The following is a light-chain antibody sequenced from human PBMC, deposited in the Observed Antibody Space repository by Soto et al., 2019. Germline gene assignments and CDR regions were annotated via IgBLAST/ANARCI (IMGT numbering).Light chain of an antibody. CDR1: QSVNNY. V-gene: IGKV3-20*01. J-gene: IGKJ1*01. CDR3: QQYGSSAWT. CDR2: SAS. Sequence: IVMTQSPATLSVSPGERATLSCRASQSVNNYLAWYQQKPGQPPRLLIYSASSRATGIPDRFSGSGSGTDFTLTISRLEPEDFAVYYCQQYGSSAWTFGQGTKVDIK.